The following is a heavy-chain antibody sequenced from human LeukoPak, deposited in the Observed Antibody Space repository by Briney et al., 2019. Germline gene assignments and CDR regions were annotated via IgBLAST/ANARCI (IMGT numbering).Heavy chain of an antibody. CDR2: IYTSGST. V-gene: IGHV4-4*07. CDR3: ARDLEGQPMVEWFDP. J-gene: IGHJ5*02. CDR1: GGSISSYY. D-gene: IGHD1-1*01. Sequence: SETLSLTCTVSGGSISSYYWSWIRQPAGKGLEWIGRIYTSGSTNYNPSLKSRVTMSVDTSKNQFSLKLSSVTAADTAVYYCARDLEGQPMVEWFDPWGQGTLVTVSS.